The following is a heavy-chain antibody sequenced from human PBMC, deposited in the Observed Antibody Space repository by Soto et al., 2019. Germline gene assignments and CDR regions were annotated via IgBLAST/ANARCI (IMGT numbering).Heavy chain of an antibody. J-gene: IGHJ4*02. V-gene: IGHV3-7*01. D-gene: IGHD6-25*01. Sequence: EVQLVESGGGLVPPGGSLRLYCAGAGFTFSSYWMSWVRQAPGKGLEWVANIKQDGREKYYVDSVNGRFTISRDNAKNSLYLQMHSLRVEDTAVYYCAIEKRANGYFDYWGQGTLVAVST. CDR3: AIEKRANGYFDY. CDR2: IKQDGREK. CDR1: GFTFSSYW.